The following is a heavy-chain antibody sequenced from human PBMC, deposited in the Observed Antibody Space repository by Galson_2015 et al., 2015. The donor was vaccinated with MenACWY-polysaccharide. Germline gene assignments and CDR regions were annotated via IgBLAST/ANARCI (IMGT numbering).Heavy chain of an antibody. J-gene: IGHJ3*02. CDR3: AREGSRIVFHAFDT. CDR2: IQYDGSKI. CDR1: GSRFSHSG. D-gene: IGHD2-15*01. Sequence: SLRPSCAASGSRFSHSGMHWVRQAPGKGLEWVAVIQYDGSKIVYADSVKGRFTISRDNSKNTLFLEMNSLGAEDTAVYYCAREGSRIVFHAFDTWGQGTMVTVSS. V-gene: IGHV3-33*01.